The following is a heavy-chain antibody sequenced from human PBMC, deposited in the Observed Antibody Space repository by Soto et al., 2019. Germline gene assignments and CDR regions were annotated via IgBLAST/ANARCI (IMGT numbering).Heavy chain of an antibody. CDR2: ISSSSSYI. CDR1: GFTFSSYS. D-gene: IGHD3-10*01. CDR3: ARDTAQPYGPDAFDI. J-gene: IGHJ3*02. V-gene: IGHV3-21*01. Sequence: GGSLRLSCAASGFTFSSYSMNWVRQAPGKGLEWVSSISSSSSYIYYADSVKGRFTISRDNAKNSLYLQMNSLRAEDTAVYYWARDTAQPYGPDAFDIWGQGTMVTVSS.